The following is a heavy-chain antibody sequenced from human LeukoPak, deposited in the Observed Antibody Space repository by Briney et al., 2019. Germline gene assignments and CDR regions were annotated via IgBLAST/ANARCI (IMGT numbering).Heavy chain of an antibody. V-gene: IGHV1-18*01. D-gene: IGHD3-22*01. CDR2: ISAYNGNT. CDR3: ARDDCSGYYFNDAFDI. J-gene: IGHJ3*02. Sequence: GASVKVSCKASGCTFTSYGISWVRQAPGQGLEWMGWISAYNGNTNYAQKLQGRVTMTTDTSTSTAYMELRSLRSDDTAVYYCARDDCSGYYFNDAFDIWGQGTMVTVSS. CDR1: GCTFTSYG.